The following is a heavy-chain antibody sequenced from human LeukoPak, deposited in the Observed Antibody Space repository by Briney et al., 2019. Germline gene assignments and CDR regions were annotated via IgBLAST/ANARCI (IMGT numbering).Heavy chain of an antibody. Sequence: SVKVSCKPSAGTFSSYAISWVRQAPGQGLEWMGGIIPIFGTANYAQKFQGRVTITADESTSTAYMELSSLRSEDTAVYYCARDPPRYCSSTSCPDYFDYWGQGTLVTVSS. CDR2: IIPIFGTA. J-gene: IGHJ4*02. CDR3: ARDPPRYCSSTSCPDYFDY. V-gene: IGHV1-69*13. D-gene: IGHD2-2*01. CDR1: AGTFSSYA.